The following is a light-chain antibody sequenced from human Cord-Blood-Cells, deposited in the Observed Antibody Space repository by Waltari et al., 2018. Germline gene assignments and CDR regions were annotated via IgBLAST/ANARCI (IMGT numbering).Light chain of an antibody. CDR1: SSDVGSYNL. Sequence: QSALTQPASVSGSPGQSITISCTGTSSDVGSYNLVSWYQQHPGKAPKLMIYEGSKRPSGVSNRFSVAESGNTASLTISGLQAEDEADYYCCSYAGSSTWVFGGGTKLTVL. CDR2: EGS. CDR3: CSYAGSSTWV. V-gene: IGLV2-23*01. J-gene: IGLJ3*02.